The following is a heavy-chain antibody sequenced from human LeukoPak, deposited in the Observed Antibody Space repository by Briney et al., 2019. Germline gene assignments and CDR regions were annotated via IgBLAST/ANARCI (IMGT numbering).Heavy chain of an antibody. Sequence: GGSLRLSCAASGFTFSSYAMSWVRQAPGKRLEWVSAISGSGGSTYYADSVKGRFTISRDNSKNALYLQMNSLRAEDTAVYYCAKAGYGDYVYHLYFDYWGQGTLVTVSS. D-gene: IGHD4-17*01. CDR3: AKAGYGDYVYHLYFDY. CDR2: ISGSGGST. CDR1: GFTFSSYA. V-gene: IGHV3-23*01. J-gene: IGHJ4*02.